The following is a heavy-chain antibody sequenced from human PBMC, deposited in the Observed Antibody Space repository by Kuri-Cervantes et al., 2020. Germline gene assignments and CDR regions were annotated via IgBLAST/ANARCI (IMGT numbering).Heavy chain of an antibody. V-gene: IGHV3-23*01. Sequence: GESLKISCAASGFTFTRYAMTWVRQAPGKGLEWVSSLTRGGSTFYAASVRGRFTISRDNSKNTLYLQMNSLRAEDTAVYYCARESSSPGKYYYYYGMDVWGQGTTVTVSS. CDR2: LTRGGST. J-gene: IGHJ6*02. CDR1: GFTFTRYA. CDR3: ARESSSPGKYYYYYGMDV. D-gene: IGHD6-13*01.